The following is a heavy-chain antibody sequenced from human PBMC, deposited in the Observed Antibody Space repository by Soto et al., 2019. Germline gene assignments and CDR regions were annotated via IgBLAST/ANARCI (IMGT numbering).Heavy chain of an antibody. CDR1: GFTFSDYY. D-gene: IGHD1-26*01. J-gene: IGHJ6*01. Sequence: PGGSLRLSCAASGFTFSDYYMSCILQAPGKGLEWVSYISSSSSYTNYADSVKGRFTISRDNAKNSLDLQMNGLRAKDTAVYYCAREVRVGATTLSYGMDVWGQGTTVTVPQ. CDR3: AREVRVGATTLSYGMDV. CDR2: ISSSSSYT. V-gene: IGHV3-11*06.